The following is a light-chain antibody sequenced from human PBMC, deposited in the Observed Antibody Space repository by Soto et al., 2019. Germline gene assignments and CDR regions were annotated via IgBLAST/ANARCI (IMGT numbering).Light chain of an antibody. CDR1: SSDVGLYDY. V-gene: IGLV2-14*01. Sequence: QSVLAQPASVSGSPGQSITISCTGTSSDVGLYDYVSWYQQHPGKAPQLMIYAVSNRPSGVSNRFSASKSGNTASLFISGLQAEDYADYYCSSYTSDSPYVFGSGTKVTVL. CDR3: SSYTSDSPYV. CDR2: AVS. J-gene: IGLJ1*01.